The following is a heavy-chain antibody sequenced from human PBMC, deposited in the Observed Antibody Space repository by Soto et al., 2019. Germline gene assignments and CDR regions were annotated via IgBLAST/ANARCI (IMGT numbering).Heavy chain of an antibody. V-gene: IGHV1-18*04. Sequence: ASVKVSCKASGYTFTSYGISWVRQAPGQGLEWMGWISAYNGNTNYAQKLQGRVTMTTDTSTSTAYMELRSLRSDDTAVYYCARDAFAFWSGYYMHYGMDVWGQGTTVTVSS. CDR3: ARDAFAFWSGYYMHYGMDV. CDR1: GYTFTSYG. D-gene: IGHD3-3*01. J-gene: IGHJ6*02. CDR2: ISAYNGNT.